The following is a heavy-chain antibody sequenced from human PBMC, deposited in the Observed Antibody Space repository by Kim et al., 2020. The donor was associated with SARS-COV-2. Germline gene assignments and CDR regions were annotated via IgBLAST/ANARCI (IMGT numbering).Heavy chain of an antibody. V-gene: IGHV1-69*04. J-gene: IGHJ4*02. Sequence: SVKVSCKASGGTFSSYTISWVRQAPGQGLEWMGRIIPILGIANYAQKFQGRVTITADKSTSTAYMELSSLRSEDTAVYYCAREGLSGGNSGGDYWGQGTLVTVSS. D-gene: IGHD2-21*02. CDR3: AREGLSGGNSGGDY. CDR2: IIPILGIA. CDR1: GGTFSSYT.